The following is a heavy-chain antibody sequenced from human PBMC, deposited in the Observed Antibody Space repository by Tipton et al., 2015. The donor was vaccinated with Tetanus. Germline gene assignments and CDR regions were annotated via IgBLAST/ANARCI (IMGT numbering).Heavy chain of an antibody. CDR2: INHRGGT. J-gene: IGHJ4*02. V-gene: IGHV4-34*01. CDR1: GGSFSGFY. CDR3: ARLREIVSRSGWDFDY. Sequence: GLVKPSETLSLTCGVSGGSFSGFYWSWIRQPPGKGLEWIGEINHRGGTSYNPSLKSRVTISVDTTKSHFSLNMTSVTAADTAVYYCARLREIVSRSGWDFDYWGQGILVTVSS. D-gene: IGHD5/OR15-5a*01.